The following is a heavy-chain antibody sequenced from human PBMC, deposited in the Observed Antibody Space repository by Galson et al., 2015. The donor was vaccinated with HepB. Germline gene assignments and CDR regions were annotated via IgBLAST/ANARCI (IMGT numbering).Heavy chain of an antibody. J-gene: IGHJ6*03. CDR2: IYTSGST. CDR1: GGSISSYY. Sequence: LSLTCTVSGGSISSYYWSWIRQPAGKGLEWIGRIYTSGSTNYNPSLESRVTMSVDTSKNQFSLKLSSVTAADTAVYYCARDFNYDFWSGYYGNYYYYYMDVWGKGTTVTVSS. D-gene: IGHD3-3*01. V-gene: IGHV4-4*07. CDR3: ARDFNYDFWSGYYGNYYYYYMDV.